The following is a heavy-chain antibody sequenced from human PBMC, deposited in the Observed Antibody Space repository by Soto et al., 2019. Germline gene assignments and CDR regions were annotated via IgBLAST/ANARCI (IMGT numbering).Heavy chain of an antibody. Sequence: SETLSLTCTFSGGSISSYYWSWIRQPPGKGLEWIGYIYYSGSTNYNPSLKSRVTISVDTSKNQFSLKLSSVTAADTAVYYCARRYGASFDYWGQGTLVTVSS. J-gene: IGHJ4*02. CDR2: IYYSGST. V-gene: IGHV4-59*01. D-gene: IGHD4-17*01. CDR1: GGSISSYY. CDR3: ARRYGASFDY.